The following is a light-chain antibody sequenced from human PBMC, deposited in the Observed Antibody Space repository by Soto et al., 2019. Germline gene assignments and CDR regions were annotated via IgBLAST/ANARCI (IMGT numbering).Light chain of an antibody. CDR3: SSYAGSNNFV. CDR1: ISDIGAYIY. V-gene: IGLV2-8*01. Sequence: QSLLTQPASSSVSPGQSVTISRTGTISDIGAYIYVSWYQQHPGKAPKLMISEVSRRPSGVPERFSGSKSGNTASLTVSGLQADDEAHYYCSSYAGSNNFVFRTGTKVNVL. J-gene: IGLJ1*01. CDR2: EVS.